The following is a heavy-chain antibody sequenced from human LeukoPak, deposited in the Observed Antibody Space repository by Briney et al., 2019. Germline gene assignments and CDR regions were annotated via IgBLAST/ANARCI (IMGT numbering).Heavy chain of an antibody. V-gene: IGHV4-34*01. J-gene: IGHJ5*02. D-gene: IGHD6-25*01. CDR1: GGSFSGYY. Sequence: PSETLSLTCAVYGGSFSGYYWSWIRQPPGKGLEWIGEINHSGSTNYNPSLKSRVTISVDTSKNQFSLKLSSVTAADTAVYYCARGRYIAAKNWFDPWGQGTLVTVSS. CDR2: INHSGST. CDR3: ARGRYIAAKNWFDP.